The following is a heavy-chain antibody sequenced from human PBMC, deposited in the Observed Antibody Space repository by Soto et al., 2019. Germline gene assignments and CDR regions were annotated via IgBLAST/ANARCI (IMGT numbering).Heavy chain of an antibody. J-gene: IGHJ4*02. CDR2: INAGNGNT. CDR3: ARDRDVYNRAFLDS. V-gene: IGHV1-3*01. CDR1: GYTFTSYA. D-gene: IGHD1-1*01. Sequence: GASVKVSCKASGYTFTSYAMHWVRQAPGQRLEWMGWINAGNGNTKYSQKFQGRVTITRDTSASTAYMELSSLRSEDTAVYYCARDRDVYNRAFLDSWGQGTLVTVSS.